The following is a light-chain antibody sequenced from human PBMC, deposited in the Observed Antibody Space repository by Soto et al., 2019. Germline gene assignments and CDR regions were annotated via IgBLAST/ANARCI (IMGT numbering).Light chain of an antibody. J-gene: IGKJ2*01. CDR3: QQSYSTTPT. CDR2: AAS. Sequence: DIQMTQSPSSLSASVGDRVTITCRASQSISSYLNWYQQKPGKAPKLLIYAASSLQSGVPSRFSGSGSGTDFTLTISSLQPEDFSTYDCQQSYSTTPTFGQGTKLEIK. V-gene: IGKV1-39*01. CDR1: QSISSY.